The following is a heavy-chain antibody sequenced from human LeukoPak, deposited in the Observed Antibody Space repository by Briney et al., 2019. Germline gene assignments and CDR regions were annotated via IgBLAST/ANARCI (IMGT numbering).Heavy chain of an antibody. J-gene: IGHJ3*02. Sequence: SETLSLTCAVSGGSISSSNWWSWVRQPPGKGLEWIGEIYHSGSTNYNPSLKSRVTISVDKSKNQFSLKLSSVTAADTAVYYCARDKGTAMAVDAFDIWGQGTMVTVSS. CDR2: IYHSGST. D-gene: IGHD5-18*01. CDR3: ARDKGTAMAVDAFDI. CDR1: GGSISSSNW. V-gene: IGHV4-4*02.